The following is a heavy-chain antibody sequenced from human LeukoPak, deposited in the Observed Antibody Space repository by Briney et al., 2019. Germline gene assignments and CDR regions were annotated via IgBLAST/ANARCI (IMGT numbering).Heavy chain of an antibody. J-gene: IGHJ6*02. CDR2: ISYDGTNK. CDR1: GFTFSSYG. V-gene: IGHV3-30*18. D-gene: IGHD3-22*01. Sequence: GRTLRLSCAASGFTFSSYGMPWVRQAPGTGLEWVAVISYDGTNKYYTVSVTSRFTISRVNSKNTLYLQMNSPRAEDTAVYYWAKESNYDSSGKRSPWYYGMDVWGQGTTVTVSS. CDR3: AKESNYDSSGKRSPWYYGMDV.